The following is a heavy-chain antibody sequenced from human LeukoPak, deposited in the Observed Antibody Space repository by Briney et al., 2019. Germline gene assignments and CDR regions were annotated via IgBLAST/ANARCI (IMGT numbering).Heavy chain of an antibody. Sequence: GGSLRLSCAASGFTFGSYAMSWVRQAPGKGLEWVSAISGSGGSTYYADSVKGRFTISRDNSKNTLYLQMNSLRAEDTAVYYCAKDHLLGGSYYFDYWGQGTLVTVSS. V-gene: IGHV3-23*01. J-gene: IGHJ4*02. D-gene: IGHD1-26*01. CDR3: AKDHLLGGSYYFDY. CDR2: ISGSGGST. CDR1: GFTFGSYA.